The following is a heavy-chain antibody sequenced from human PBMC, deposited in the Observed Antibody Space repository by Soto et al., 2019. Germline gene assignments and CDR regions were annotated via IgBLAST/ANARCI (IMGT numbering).Heavy chain of an antibody. V-gene: IGHV4-59*01. CDR3: ARVGYYYDSGGYYFPDY. CDR2: IYYTGTT. D-gene: IGHD3-22*01. Sequence: QVQLQESGPGLVKPSETLSLTCSVSGGSISSYYWSWIRQPPGKGLEWLGNIYYTGTTNYNPSLKRRITMSVATSKNQFSLKLSSVTSADTAVYYCARVGYYYDSGGYYFPDYWGRGTLITVSS. CDR1: GGSISSYY. J-gene: IGHJ4*02.